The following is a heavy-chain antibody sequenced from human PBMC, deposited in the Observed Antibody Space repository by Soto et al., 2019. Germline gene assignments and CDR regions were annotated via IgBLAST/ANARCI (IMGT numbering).Heavy chain of an antibody. CDR3: AEGGRAGY. CDR1: GFTFSSYA. CDR2: ISYDGSNK. J-gene: IGHJ4*02. Sequence: QVQLVESGGGVVQPGRSLRLSCAASGFTFSSYAMHWVRQAPGKGLEWVAVISYDGSNKYYADSVKGRFTISSDNSKNTLYLQMNSLRAEDTAVYYCAEGGRAGYWGQGTLVTVSS. D-gene: IGHD6-19*01. V-gene: IGHV3-30-3*01.